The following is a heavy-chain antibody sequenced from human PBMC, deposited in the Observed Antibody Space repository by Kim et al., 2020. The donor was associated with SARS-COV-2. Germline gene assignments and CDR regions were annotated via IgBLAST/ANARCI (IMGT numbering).Heavy chain of an antibody. CDR1: GGSFSGYY. CDR2: INHSGST. J-gene: IGHJ4*02. V-gene: IGHV4-34*01. D-gene: IGHD2-2*01. CDR3: ARGWARVPDY. Sequence: SETLCLTCAVYGGSFSGYYWSWIRQPPGKGLEWIGEINHSGSTNYNTSPKSRVTITVDTSKNQFSLKLSSVTAADTAVYYCARGWARVPDYWGQGTLVT.